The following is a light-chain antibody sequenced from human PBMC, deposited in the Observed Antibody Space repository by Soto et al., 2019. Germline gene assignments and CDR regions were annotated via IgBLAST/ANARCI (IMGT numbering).Light chain of an antibody. CDR1: QSISSW. CDR3: QQYYSYPVT. V-gene: IGKV1-5*03. Sequence: DIQMTQSPSTLSASVGDRVTMTCRASQSISSWLAWYQQKPGKAPKVLIYKASSLESGVPSRFSDSGSGTEFTLTISSLQPDDFATYYCQQYYSYPVTFGQGTKLEI. CDR2: KAS. J-gene: IGKJ2*01.